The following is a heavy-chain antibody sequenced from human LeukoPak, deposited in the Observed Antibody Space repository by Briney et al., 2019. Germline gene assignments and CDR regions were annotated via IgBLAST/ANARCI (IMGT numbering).Heavy chain of an antibody. Sequence: GESLKISCKVSGYRLTNNWIGWVRQVPGKGLEWMGIIYPGYSDTRYSPSFQGQVTFSVDTSTSTVYLQWSSLKASDTAIYYCARFVLSSSLDYWGQGTLVTVSP. D-gene: IGHD6-13*01. CDR2: IYPGYSDT. CDR3: ARFVLSSSLDY. V-gene: IGHV5-51*01. J-gene: IGHJ4*02. CDR1: GYRLTNNW.